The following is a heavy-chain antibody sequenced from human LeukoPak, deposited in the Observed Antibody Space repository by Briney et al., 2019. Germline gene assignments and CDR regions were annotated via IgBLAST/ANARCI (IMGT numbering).Heavy chain of an antibody. CDR3: AIWTSGNY. CDR2: MDPTGSQK. V-gene: IGHV3-7*01. D-gene: IGHD1-1*01. Sequence: PGGSLRLSCADSQFTFDGSWMDWVRQAPGKGLEWVANMDPTGSQKRYVDSVRGRFTISKDNPGASLYLDMHSLRAEDTAIYYCAIWTSGNYWGQGTLVTVSS. J-gene: IGHJ4*02. CDR1: QFTFDGSW.